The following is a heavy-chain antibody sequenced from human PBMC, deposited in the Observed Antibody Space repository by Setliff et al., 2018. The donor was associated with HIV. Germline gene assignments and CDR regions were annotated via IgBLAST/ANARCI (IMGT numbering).Heavy chain of an antibody. D-gene: IGHD2-8*01. CDR2: ISTYSDEA. Sequence: ASVKVSCKPSGYTFTSYGLSWVRQAPGQGLEWMGWISTYSDEASYAENLQGRVTMTTGTSTSTAYMELSSLRSEDTAVYYCASGSGYCKNGVCYIGVHRTPDKYYFDSWGQGALVTVSS. V-gene: IGHV1-18*01. CDR1: GYTFTSYG. CDR3: ASGSGYCKNGVCYIGVHRTPDKYYFDS. J-gene: IGHJ4*02.